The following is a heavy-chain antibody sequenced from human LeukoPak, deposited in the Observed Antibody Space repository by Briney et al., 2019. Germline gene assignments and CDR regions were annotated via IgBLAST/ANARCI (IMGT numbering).Heavy chain of an antibody. CDR3: ARTNIVVVPAAIPRLENWFDP. Sequence: PGGSLRLSCAASGFTFSSYGMHWVRQAPGKGLEXXAXXXXXXXSKYYADSVKGRFTISRDNSKNTLYLQMNSLRAEDTAVYYCARTNIVVVPAAIPRLENWFDPWGQGTLVTVSS. V-gene: IGHV3-33*08. J-gene: IGHJ5*02. D-gene: IGHD2-2*01. CDR1: GFTFSSYG. CDR2: XXXXXXSK.